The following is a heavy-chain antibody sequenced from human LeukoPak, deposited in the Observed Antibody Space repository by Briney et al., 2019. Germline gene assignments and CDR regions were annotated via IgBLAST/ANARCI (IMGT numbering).Heavy chain of an antibody. D-gene: IGHD3-22*01. CDR1: GFTFSSHG. CDR2: ISPSGGIT. J-gene: IGHJ4*02. CDR3: ARTYYYDTVLLDY. Sequence: PGGSLRLSCAASGFTFSSHGMNWVRQAPGKGLEWVSGISPSGGITYYTDSVKGRFTISRDNSKNTVSLQMNSLRAEDTAVYYCARTYYYDTVLLDYWGQGTLVTVSS. V-gene: IGHV3-23*01.